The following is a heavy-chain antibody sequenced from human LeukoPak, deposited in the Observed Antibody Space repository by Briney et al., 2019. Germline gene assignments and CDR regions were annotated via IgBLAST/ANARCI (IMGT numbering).Heavy chain of an antibody. CDR3: ARRAGEYSQPDDY. CDR1: IYTHNLCG. J-gene: IGHJ4*02. V-gene: IGHV3-23*01. D-gene: IGHD2/OR15-2a*01. Sequence: GGPLTLPCTPSIYTHNLCGMSGPPHSPGRAREGVSVICCGGGRTYYADSVKGRFTISRDNSKNTLYLQMNSLRGEDTAVYYCARRAGEYSQPDDYWGQGTLVTVSS. CDR2: ICCGGGRT.